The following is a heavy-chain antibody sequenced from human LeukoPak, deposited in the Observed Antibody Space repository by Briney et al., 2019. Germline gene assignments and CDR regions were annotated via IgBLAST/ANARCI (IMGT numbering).Heavy chain of an antibody. CDR3: ARDPYSGNYGAYYYYYMDV. CDR1: GCTFTSYN. D-gene: IGHD1-26*01. J-gene: IGHJ6*03. CDR2: ITSSSSYI. Sequence: GGSLRLSCAASGCTFTSYNMNWVREAPGKGLEWVSSITSSSSYIYYADSVKGRFTISRDNAKNSLYLQMDSLRVEDTAVYYCARDPYSGNYGAYYYYYMDVWGKGTTVTISS. V-gene: IGHV3-21*06.